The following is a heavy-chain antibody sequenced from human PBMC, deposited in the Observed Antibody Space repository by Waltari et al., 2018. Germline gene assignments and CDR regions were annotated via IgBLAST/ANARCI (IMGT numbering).Heavy chain of an antibody. D-gene: IGHD1-1*01. CDR1: GGSFSGYC. Sequence: VQLQQWGAGLLKPSETLSPTCAVNGGSFSGYCWSWLRQPPGKGLEWIGEVNHSGTTSCNPSLKSRVTISVDTSKKQFSLKLISVTAADTAVYYCAQKNCSPGDGLDVWGQGTTVTVSS. V-gene: IGHV4-34*02. CDR2: VNHSGTT. CDR3: AQKNCSPGDGLDV. J-gene: IGHJ6*02.